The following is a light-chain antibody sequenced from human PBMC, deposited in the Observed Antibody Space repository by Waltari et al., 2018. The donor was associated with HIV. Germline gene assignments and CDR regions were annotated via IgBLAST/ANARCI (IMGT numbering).Light chain of an antibody. CDR3: NSRDSSGHVI. CDR1: SLRRYS. V-gene: IGLV3-19*01. CDR2: DKN. Sequence: SSELTQDPAVSVALVQTVRIPCQGDSLRRYSANWYLQKPGQAPLLVIYDKNNRPSGIPDRFSGSSSGNAASLTITGAQAEDEADYYCNSRDSSGHVIFGGGTKLTVL. J-gene: IGLJ2*01.